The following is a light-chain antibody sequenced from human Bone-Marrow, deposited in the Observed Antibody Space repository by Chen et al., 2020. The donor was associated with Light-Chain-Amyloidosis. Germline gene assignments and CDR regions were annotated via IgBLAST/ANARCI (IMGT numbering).Light chain of an antibody. J-gene: IGLJ1*01. V-gene: IGLV2-14*01. CDR3: SSYTITNPLV. Sequence: SALTQPASVSGSPGQSITISCTGTRSDVGGDNHVSWYQPHPDKAPKLMIYAVTNRPSWVTDRVSGSKSDNTASLTISGLQTEYEADYFCSSYTITNPLVFGSGTRVTVL. CDR2: AVT. CDR1: RSDVGGDNH.